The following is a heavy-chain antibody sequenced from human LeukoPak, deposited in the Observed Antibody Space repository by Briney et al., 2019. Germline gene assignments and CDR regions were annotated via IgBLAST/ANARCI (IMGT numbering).Heavy chain of an antibody. Sequence: SEPLSLTCTVSGGSISSSSYYWGWIRQPPGKGLEWNGSIYYSGSTYYNPSLKSRVTISVDTSKNQFSLKLSSVTAADTAVYYCARESLYYDSSGYYDYWGQGTLVTVSS. CDR2: IYYSGST. CDR3: ARESLYYDSSGYYDY. V-gene: IGHV4-39*07. J-gene: IGHJ4*02. CDR1: GGSISSSSYY. D-gene: IGHD3-22*01.